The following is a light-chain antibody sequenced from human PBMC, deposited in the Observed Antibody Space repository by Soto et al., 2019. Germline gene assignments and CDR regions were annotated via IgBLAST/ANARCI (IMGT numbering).Light chain of an antibody. CDR1: QSVSSSY. V-gene: IGKV3-20*01. J-gene: IGKJ2*01. CDR2: GAS. Sequence: EIVLTQSPGTLSLSPGERATLSCRASQSVSSSYLAWYQQKPGQAPRLLIYGASSRATGIPDRFSGSGSGTDFTLTISRLEPEDVAVDYCQQYGSSSYTFGEETKLEIK. CDR3: QQYGSSSYT.